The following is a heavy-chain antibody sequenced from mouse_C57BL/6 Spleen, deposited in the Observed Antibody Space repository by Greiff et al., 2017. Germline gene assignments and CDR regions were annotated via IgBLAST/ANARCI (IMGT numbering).Heavy chain of an antibody. CDR2: INPSTGGT. Sequence: VQLQQSGPELVKPGASVKISCKASGYSFTGYYMNWVKQSPEKSLEWIGEINPSTGGTTYNQKFKAKATLTVEKSSSTAYMQLKSLTSEDSAVYYCARGATVVDYFDYGGQGTTRTGSS. D-gene: IGHD1-1*01. V-gene: IGHV1-42*01. CDR3: ARGATVVDYFDY. J-gene: IGHJ2*01. CDR1: GYSFTGYY.